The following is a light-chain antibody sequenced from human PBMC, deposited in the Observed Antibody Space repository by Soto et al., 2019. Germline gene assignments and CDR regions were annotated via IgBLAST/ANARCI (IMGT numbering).Light chain of an antibody. CDR1: SSNVGGYNY. CDR3: SSYTTGNTYV. J-gene: IGLJ1*01. Sequence: QSVLTQPASVSGSPGQSITISCTGTSSNVGGYNYVSWYQQHPGKAPKLMIYDVTNRPSGVSNRFSGSKSCNTASLTISWLQAEDEADYYCSSYTTGNTYVFGTGTKLTVL. CDR2: DVT. V-gene: IGLV2-14*01.